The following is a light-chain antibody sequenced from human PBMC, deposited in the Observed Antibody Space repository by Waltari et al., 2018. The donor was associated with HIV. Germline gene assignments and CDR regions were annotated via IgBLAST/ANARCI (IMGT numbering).Light chain of an antibody. J-gene: IGKJ1*01. CDR3: QQYNNWPRT. V-gene: IGKV3-15*01. CDR2: GAS. Sequence: EIVMTQSPATLSVSPGERVTLSCRASQNVITNLAWYQQKFGQAPRLLIYGASTRATGIPARFSGGGSGTEFTLTISSLQSEDLAIYYCQQYNNWPRTFGQGTKVEVK. CDR1: QNVITN.